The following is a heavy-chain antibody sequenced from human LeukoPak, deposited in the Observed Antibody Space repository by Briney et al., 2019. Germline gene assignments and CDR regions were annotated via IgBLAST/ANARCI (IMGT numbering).Heavy chain of an antibody. D-gene: IGHD1-26*01. J-gene: IGHJ6*02. CDR2: IYYSGST. Sequence: SETLSLTCTVSSGSISSYYWSWIRQPPGKGLEWIGYIYYSGSTKNNPSLKTRVTISVDTSKNQFSLKLSSVTAADTAVYCCARHMNSGTYPMDVWGQGTTVTVSS. V-gene: IGHV4-59*08. CDR1: SGSISSYY. CDR3: ARHMNSGTYPMDV.